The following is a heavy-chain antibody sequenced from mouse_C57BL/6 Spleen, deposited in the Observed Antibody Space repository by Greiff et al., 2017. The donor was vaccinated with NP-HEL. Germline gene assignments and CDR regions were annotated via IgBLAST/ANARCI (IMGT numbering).Heavy chain of an antibody. Sequence: EVKLQESGPGLVKPSQSLSLTCSVTGYSITSGYYWNWIRQFPGNKLEWMGYISYDGSNNYNPSLKNRISITRDTSKNQFFLKLNSVTTEDTATYYCARDRSGFLYYFDYWGQGTTLTVSS. CDR2: ISYDGSN. D-gene: IGHD1-3*01. V-gene: IGHV3-6*01. CDR1: GYSITSGYY. CDR3: ARDRSGFLYYFDY. J-gene: IGHJ2*01.